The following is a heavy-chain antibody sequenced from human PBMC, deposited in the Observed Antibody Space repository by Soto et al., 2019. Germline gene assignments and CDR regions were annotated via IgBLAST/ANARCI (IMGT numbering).Heavy chain of an antibody. CDR2: IISSSSYI. CDR3: ARDRQLGKPRLPFDY. D-gene: IGHD6-6*01. CDR1: GFTFSSYS. J-gene: IGHJ4*02. Sequence: GGSLRLSCAASGFTFSSYSMNWVRQAQGNGLEWVSSIISSSSYIHYADSVKGRFTISRDNGKNSLSLQMNSLRAENTAVYYCARDRQLGKPRLPFDYWGQGTLVTVSS. V-gene: IGHV3-21*01.